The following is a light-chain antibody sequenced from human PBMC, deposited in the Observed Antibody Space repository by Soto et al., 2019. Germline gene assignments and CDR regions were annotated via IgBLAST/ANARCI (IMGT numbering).Light chain of an antibody. CDR3: QSYDRSLSGSF. V-gene: IGLV2-14*01. Sequence: QSALTQPASVSGSPGQSITISCTGTSSDIGNYDFVSWYQQVPGTAPKAMIYEVSSRPSGVSNRFSGSKSGNTASLTISGLQAEDEAYYYCQSYDRSLSGSFFGTGTQLTVL. CDR2: EVS. CDR1: SSDIGNYDF. J-gene: IGLJ6*01.